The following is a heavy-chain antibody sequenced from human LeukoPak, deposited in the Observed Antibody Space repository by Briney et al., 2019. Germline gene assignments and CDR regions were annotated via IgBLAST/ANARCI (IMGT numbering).Heavy chain of an antibody. Sequence: GGSLRLSCAASGFSFSVYSMNWVRQAPGKGLEWVSYISSSSSTIYYADSVKGRFTISRDDAKNSLYLQMNSLRAEDTAVYYCARERPLAVAVCEFDYWGQGTLVTVSS. CDR1: GFSFSVYS. D-gene: IGHD6-19*01. CDR2: ISSSSSTI. J-gene: IGHJ4*02. CDR3: ARERPLAVAVCEFDY. V-gene: IGHV3-48*04.